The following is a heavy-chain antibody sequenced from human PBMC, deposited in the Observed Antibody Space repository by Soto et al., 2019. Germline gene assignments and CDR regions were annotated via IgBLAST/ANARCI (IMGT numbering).Heavy chain of an antibody. D-gene: IGHD3-3*01. CDR3: TTDVDLEWLLPDYYYYGMDV. J-gene: IGHJ6*02. V-gene: IGHV3-15*01. CDR2: IKSKTDGGTT. CDR1: GFTFSNAW. Sequence: PGGSLRLSCAASGFTFSNAWMSWVRQAPGKGLEWVGRIKSKTDGGTTDYAAPVKGRFTISRDDSKNTLYLQMNSLKTEDTAVYYCTTDVDLEWLLPDYYYYGMDVWGQGTTVTVSS.